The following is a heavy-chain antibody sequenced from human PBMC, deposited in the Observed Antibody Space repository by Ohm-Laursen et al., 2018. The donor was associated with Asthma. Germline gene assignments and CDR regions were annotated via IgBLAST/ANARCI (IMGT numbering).Heavy chain of an antibody. J-gene: IGHJ5*02. Sequence: SDTLSLTCAVSGGSISSGGYSWSWIRQPPGKGLEWIGYIYHSGSTYYNPSLKSRVTISVDRSKNQFSLKLSSVTAADTAVYYCARVNLGGWFDPWGQGTLVTVSS. D-gene: IGHD3-16*01. V-gene: IGHV4-30-2*01. CDR1: GGSISSGGYS. CDR3: ARVNLGGWFDP. CDR2: IYHSGST.